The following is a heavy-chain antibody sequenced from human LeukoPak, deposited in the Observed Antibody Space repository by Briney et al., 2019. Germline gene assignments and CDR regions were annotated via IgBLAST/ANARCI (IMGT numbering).Heavy chain of an antibody. Sequence: SETLSLTCTVSGDSIKNYYWIWLRQSPGKGLEWIGYIYYSGSTYYNPSLKSRVTMSVDTSKNQFSLKLNSVTAADTAVYYCARAGYCSSTRCQWVPLVWGQGTTVTVSS. V-gene: IGHV4-59*01. J-gene: IGHJ6*02. CDR1: GDSIKNYY. CDR2: IYYSGST. CDR3: ARAGYCSSTRCQWVPLV. D-gene: IGHD2-2*03.